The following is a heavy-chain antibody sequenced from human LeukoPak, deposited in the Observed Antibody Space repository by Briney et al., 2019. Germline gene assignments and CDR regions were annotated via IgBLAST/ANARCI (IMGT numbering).Heavy chain of an antibody. J-gene: IGHJ3*02. CDR2: ISSSSSYI. CDR1: GFTFSSYS. V-gene: IGHV3-21*01. Sequence: GESLRLSCAASGFTFSSYSTNWVRQAPGKWLEWLSSISSSSSYIYYADSVKGRLTISRDNPKNSLYLQMNSLRAEDKAVYYCARDIVVVVAAHNHDAFDIWGQGTMVTVSS. CDR3: ARDIVVVVAAHNHDAFDI. D-gene: IGHD2-15*01.